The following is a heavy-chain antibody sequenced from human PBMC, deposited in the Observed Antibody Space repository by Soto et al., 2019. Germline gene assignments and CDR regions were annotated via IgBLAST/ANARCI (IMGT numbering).Heavy chain of an antibody. V-gene: IGHV3-7*03. CDR1: GFTFIDYW. CDR3: ARAVKLAVPAATGYFDF. Sequence: GGSLRLSCEASGFTFIDYWMSWVRQAPGKGLEWVANIKPDGSVGYYVDSVKGRFTISRDNAKNSLFLQMNSLRAGDTAIYYCARAVKLAVPAATGYFDFWGQGTLVTVS. J-gene: IGHJ4*02. CDR2: IKPDGSVG. D-gene: IGHD6-13*01.